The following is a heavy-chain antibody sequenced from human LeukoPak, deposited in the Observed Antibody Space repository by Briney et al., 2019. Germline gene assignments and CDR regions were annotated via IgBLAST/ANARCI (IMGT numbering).Heavy chain of an antibody. Sequence: PGGPLRLSCAASGFTFSSYSMNWVRQAPGKGLEWVSYISSSSSPIYYADSVKGRFTISRDNAKNSLYLQMNSLRAEDTAVFYCARDLGLDGDWGQGTLVTVSS. V-gene: IGHV3-48*01. CDR3: ARDLGLDGD. CDR1: GFTFSSYS. CDR2: ISSSSSPI. J-gene: IGHJ4*02. D-gene: IGHD2-2*03.